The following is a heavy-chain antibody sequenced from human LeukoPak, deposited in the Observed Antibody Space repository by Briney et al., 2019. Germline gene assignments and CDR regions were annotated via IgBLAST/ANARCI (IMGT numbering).Heavy chain of an antibody. CDR1: GGSFSGYY. D-gene: IGHD3-10*01. CDR2: INHSGST. V-gene: IGHV4-34*01. J-gene: IGHJ5*02. CDR3: ARPYYYGSGSYYRRHNWFDP. Sequence: PSETLSLTCAVYGGSFSGYYWSWIRQPPGKGLEWIGEINHSGSTNYNPSLKSRVTISVDTSKNQFSLKLSSVTAADTAVYYCARPYYYGSGSYYRRHNWFDPWGRGTLVTVSS.